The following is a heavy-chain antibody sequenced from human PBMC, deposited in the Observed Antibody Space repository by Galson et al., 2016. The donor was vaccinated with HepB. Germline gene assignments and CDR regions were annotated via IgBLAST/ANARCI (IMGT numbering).Heavy chain of an antibody. CDR1: GFSLSTSGVG. CDR3: AQLKLITPFGFVTDTARYFDF. Sequence: PALVKPTQTLTLTCTFSGFSLSTSGVGVGWIRQPPGKALEWLALIYWDGDERYSPSLKTRLSITKATYKNHVVLTMANVDPDDTATYYCAQLKLITPFGFVTDTARYFDFWGQGILVTVSS. V-gene: IGHV2-5*02. D-gene: IGHD3-3*01. CDR2: IYWDGDE. J-gene: IGHJ4*02.